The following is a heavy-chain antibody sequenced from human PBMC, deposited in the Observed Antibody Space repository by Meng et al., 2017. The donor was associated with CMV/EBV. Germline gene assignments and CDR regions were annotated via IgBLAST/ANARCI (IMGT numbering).Heavy chain of an antibody. CDR1: GGPSSSSRYY. J-gene: IGHJ5*02. V-gene: IGHV4-39*07. CDR3: ARVGVGYDSAFDP. D-gene: IGHD3-16*01. CDR2: IYYSGST. Sequence: GSLRLSCSVSGGPSSSSRYYWGWIRQPPGKGLEWIGSIYYSGSTYYSSSLKSRVTIPVDTSKNQVSLKLSSVTAADTAVYYCARVGVGYDSAFDPWGQGTLVTVSS.